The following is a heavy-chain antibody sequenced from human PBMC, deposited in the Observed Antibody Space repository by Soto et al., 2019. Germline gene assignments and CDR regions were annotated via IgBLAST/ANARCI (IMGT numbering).Heavy chain of an antibody. CDR3: ARFGGSGYDYHPYYYYGMDV. CDR2: IDPSDSYT. Sequence: GESLKISCKGSGYSFTSYWISWVRQMPGKGLEWMGRIDPSDSYTNYSPSFQGHATISADKSISTAYLQWSSLKASDTAMYYCARFGGSGYDYHPYYYYGMDVWGQGTTVTVSS. V-gene: IGHV5-10-1*01. D-gene: IGHD5-12*01. CDR1: GYSFTSYW. J-gene: IGHJ6*02.